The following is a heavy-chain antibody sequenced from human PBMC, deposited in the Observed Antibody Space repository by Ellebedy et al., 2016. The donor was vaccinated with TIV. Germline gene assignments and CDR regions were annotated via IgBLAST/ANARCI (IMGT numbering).Heavy chain of an antibody. V-gene: IGHV4-34*01. CDR3: ARTMLWVRASDL. J-gene: IGHJ5*02. Sequence: MPSETLSLTCTVSGWSFRAYYWSWIRQAPGKGLEWIGEINHTGSANYDPSLENRVTISVDTSKNQFSLRLTSVTAADTAIYYCARTMLWVRASDLWGQGTLVNVSS. CDR1: GWSFRAYY. D-gene: IGHD3-16*01. CDR2: INHTGSA.